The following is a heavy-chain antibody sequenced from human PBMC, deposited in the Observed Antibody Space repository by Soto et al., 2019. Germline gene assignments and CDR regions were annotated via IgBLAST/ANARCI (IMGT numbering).Heavy chain of an antibody. CDR2: TYYRSKWYN. Sequence: SQTLSLTCAISGDSVSSNSAAWNWIRQSPSRGLEWLGRTYYRSKWYNDYAVSVKSRITINPDTSKNQFSLQLNSVTPEDTAVYYCARSLLWFGELGLYYYMDVWGKGTTVTVSS. CDR1: GDSVSSNSAA. CDR3: ARSLLWFGELGLYYYMDV. D-gene: IGHD3-10*01. V-gene: IGHV6-1*01. J-gene: IGHJ6*03.